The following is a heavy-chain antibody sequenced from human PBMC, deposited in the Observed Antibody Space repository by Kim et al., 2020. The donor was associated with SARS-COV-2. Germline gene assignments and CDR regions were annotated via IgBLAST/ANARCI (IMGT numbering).Heavy chain of an antibody. CDR3: AKDWAPLYYDILTGYYAPQYYGVDV. CDR1: GFTFSSYG. J-gene: IGHJ6*02. CDR2: ISYDGSNK. Sequence: GGFLRLSCAASGFTFSSYGMHWVRQAPGKGLEWVAVISYDGSNKYYADSVKGRFTISRDNSKNTLYLQMNSLRAEDTAVYYCAKDWAPLYYDILTGYYAPQYYGVDVWGQRTAVTVSS. D-gene: IGHD3-9*01. V-gene: IGHV3-30*18.